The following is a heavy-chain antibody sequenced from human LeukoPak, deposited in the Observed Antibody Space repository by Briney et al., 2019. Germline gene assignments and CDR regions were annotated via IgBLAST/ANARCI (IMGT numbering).Heavy chain of an antibody. V-gene: IGHV1-2*02. CDR2: INPKSGDT. Sequence: ASVKVSCKASGYTFTGYYMHWVRQAPGQGLEWMGWINPKSGDTKYAQKFEGRVTMTRDTSISTAYMELSRLRSDDTAVYYCARDGYSGRFDPWGQGTLVTVSS. D-gene: IGHD1-26*01. CDR1: GYTFTGYY. CDR3: ARDGYSGRFDP. J-gene: IGHJ5*02.